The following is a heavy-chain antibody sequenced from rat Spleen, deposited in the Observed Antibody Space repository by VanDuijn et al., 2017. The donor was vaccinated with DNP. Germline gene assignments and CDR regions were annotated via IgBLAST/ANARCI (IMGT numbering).Heavy chain of an antibody. CDR1: GLTFSDYS. CDR3: AYNNYFDY. D-gene: IGHD1-10*01. V-gene: IGHV5-25*01. Sequence: EVQLVESGGGLVQPGRSLKLSCVVSGLTFSDYSMAWVRQAPTKGLEWVASISTSGAVTYYRDSVKGRFTISRDNAKSTLYLQMNSLRSEDTATYYCAYNNYFDYWGQGVMVTVSS. CDR2: ISTSGAVT. J-gene: IGHJ2*01.